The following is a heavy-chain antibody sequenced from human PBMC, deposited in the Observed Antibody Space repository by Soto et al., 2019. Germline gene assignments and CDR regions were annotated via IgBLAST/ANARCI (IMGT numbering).Heavy chain of an antibody. J-gene: IGHJ4*02. CDR1: GGSISSYY. D-gene: IGHD3-10*02. Sequence: QVQVQESGPGLVKPSETLSLTCTVSGGSISSYYRSWILQPPGKRLEWIGYIYYSGSTNYNPSLKSRVTMSEDTSKNQFSLKLSSVTAADTALYYCARGVRGYYFDYWGQGTLVTVST. V-gene: IGHV4-59*01. CDR3: ARGVRGYYFDY. CDR2: IYYSGST.